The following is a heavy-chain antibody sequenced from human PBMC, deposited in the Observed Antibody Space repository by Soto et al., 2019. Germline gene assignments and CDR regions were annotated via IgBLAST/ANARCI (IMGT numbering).Heavy chain of an antibody. CDR1: GYTFTNFG. Sequence: QVPLVQSGAEVKKPGASVKVSCKASGYTFTNFGISWVRQAPGQGLEWMGWISAYNGNTNYAQNFQGRVTRTTDTSTSTAYMELRSLRSDETAVYYCARGGTPIDYWRQGTLVTVSS. D-gene: IGHD3-16*01. CDR3: ARGGTPIDY. V-gene: IGHV1-18*01. J-gene: IGHJ4*02. CDR2: ISAYNGNT.